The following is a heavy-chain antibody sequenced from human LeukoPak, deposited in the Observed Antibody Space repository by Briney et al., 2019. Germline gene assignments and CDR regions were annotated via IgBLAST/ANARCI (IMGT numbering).Heavy chain of an antibody. Sequence: PSETLSLTCTVSGGSISSTSYYWGWIRQPPGKGLEWIGSIYYSGSTYYNPSLKSRVTISVDTSKNQFSLKLSSVTAADTAVYYCARHFFPPPMVRGDHFDYWGQGTLVTVSS. V-gene: IGHV4-39*01. D-gene: IGHD3-10*01. CDR1: GGSISSTSYY. CDR2: IYYSGST. J-gene: IGHJ4*02. CDR3: ARHFFPPPMVRGDHFDY.